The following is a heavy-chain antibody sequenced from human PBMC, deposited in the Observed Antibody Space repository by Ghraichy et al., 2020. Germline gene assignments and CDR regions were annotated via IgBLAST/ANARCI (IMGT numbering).Heavy chain of an antibody. D-gene: IGHD6-13*01. Sequence: SVKVSCKASGYTFTSYDINWVRQATGQGLEWMGWMNPNSGNTGYAQKFQGRVTMTRNTSISTAYMELSSLRSEDTAVYYCARRRGYSSSWYRLNWFDPCGQGTLVTVSS. J-gene: IGHJ5*02. V-gene: IGHV1-8*01. CDR2: MNPNSGNT. CDR3: ARRRGYSSSWYRLNWFDP. CDR1: GYTFTSYD.